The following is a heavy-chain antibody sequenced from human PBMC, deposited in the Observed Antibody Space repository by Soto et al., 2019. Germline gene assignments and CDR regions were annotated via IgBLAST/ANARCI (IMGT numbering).Heavy chain of an antibody. CDR1: GFTFSSYS. Sequence: EVQLVESGGGLVKPGGSLRLSCAASGFTFSSYSMNWVRQAPGRGLEWVSSISSSSTHIYYADSVKGRFTISRDNAKNSVYLQMNSLRAEDTSVYYCARDREGVGAGLFWGQGTRVTVSS. J-gene: IGHJ3*01. D-gene: IGHD1-26*01. CDR2: ISSSSTHI. CDR3: ARDREGVGAGLF. V-gene: IGHV3-21*01.